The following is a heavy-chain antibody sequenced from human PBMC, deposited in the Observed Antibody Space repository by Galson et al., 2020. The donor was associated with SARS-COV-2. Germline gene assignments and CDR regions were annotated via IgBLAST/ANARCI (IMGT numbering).Heavy chain of an antibody. D-gene: IGHD1-26*01. V-gene: IGHV3-7*03. CDR2: IKTDGGEM. CDR1: GFTFTSYW. CDR3: ARDGYSGSYYDY. J-gene: IGHJ4*02. Sequence: GESLKISCAASGFTFTSYWMSWVRQAPGKGLEWVANIKTDGGEMYYVESVKGRFTISRDNAKNSLYLQMNSLRADDTAVYYCARDGYSGSYYDYWGQGTLVTVSS.